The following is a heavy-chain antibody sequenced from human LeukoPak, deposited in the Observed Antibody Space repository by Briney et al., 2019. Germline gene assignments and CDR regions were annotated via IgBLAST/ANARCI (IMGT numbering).Heavy chain of an antibody. CDR1: GDSVSSNSAA. J-gene: IGHJ4*02. Sequence: SQTLSLTCAISGDSVSSNSAAWNWLRQSPSRGLEWLGRTYYRSRWYTDYAVSVKSRITINPDTSKNQFSLQLNSVTPEDTAVYYCACSRSCCNSYDYWGQGILVTVSS. V-gene: IGHV6-1*01. CDR3: ACSRSCCNSYDY. D-gene: IGHD3-10*02. CDR2: TYYRSRWYT.